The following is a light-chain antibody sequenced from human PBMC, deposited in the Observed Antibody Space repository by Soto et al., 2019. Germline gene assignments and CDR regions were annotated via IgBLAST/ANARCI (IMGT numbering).Light chain of an antibody. CDR2: EVN. V-gene: IGLV2-8*01. CDR3: SSYAGINNLGV. CDR1: SSDVGGYKY. J-gene: IGLJ1*01. Sequence: QAVGTQPPSASGSPGQSVTISCTGTSSDVGGYKYVSWYQQHPGKAPKLMIFEVNKRPSGVPDRFSGSKSGNTASLTVSGLQAEDEADYYCSSYAGINNLGVFGTGTKVTVL.